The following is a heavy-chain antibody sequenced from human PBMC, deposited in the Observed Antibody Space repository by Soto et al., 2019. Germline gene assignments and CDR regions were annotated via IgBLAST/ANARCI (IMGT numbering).Heavy chain of an antibody. CDR1: GFTFGNYW. Sequence: EVQLVESGGGLVQPGGSLRLSCAASGFTFGNYWMTWVRQAPGKGLEWVANIKGDGSAKSYLDSVRGRFTVSRDNAENSLFLQMNILRAEDTAVYYCARDLSPGSSGYYLEAFDIWGQGTMVTVS. CDR2: IKGDGSAK. D-gene: IGHD6-25*01. V-gene: IGHV3-7*05. J-gene: IGHJ3*02. CDR3: ARDLSPGSSGYYLEAFDI.